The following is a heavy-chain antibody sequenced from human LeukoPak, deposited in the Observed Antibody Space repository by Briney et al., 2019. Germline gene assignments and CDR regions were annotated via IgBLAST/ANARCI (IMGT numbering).Heavy chain of an antibody. J-gene: IGHJ3*02. V-gene: IGHV1-69*05. Sequence: ASVNVSCKASGGTFSSYAISWVRQAPGQGLEWRGGIIPIFGTANYAQKFQGRVTITTDESTSTAYLELSSLRSEDTAVYYCARGTRIVVVPAATDDAFDIWGQGTMVTVSS. D-gene: IGHD2-2*01. CDR3: ARGTRIVVVPAATDDAFDI. CDR2: IIPIFGTA. CDR1: GGTFSSYA.